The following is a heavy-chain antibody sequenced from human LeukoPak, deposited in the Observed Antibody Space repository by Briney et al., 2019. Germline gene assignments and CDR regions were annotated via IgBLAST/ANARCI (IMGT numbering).Heavy chain of an antibody. CDR1: GYTFTGYY. CDR3: ARARNYYYDSSGYYDY. J-gene: IGHJ4*02. Sequence: ASVKVSCKASGYTFTGYYMHWVRQAPGQGLEWMGWINLNSGGTNYAQKFQGRVTMTRDTSISTAYMELSRLRSDDTAVYYCARARNYYYDSSGYYDYWGQGTLVTVSS. D-gene: IGHD3-22*01. V-gene: IGHV1-2*02. CDR2: INLNSGGT.